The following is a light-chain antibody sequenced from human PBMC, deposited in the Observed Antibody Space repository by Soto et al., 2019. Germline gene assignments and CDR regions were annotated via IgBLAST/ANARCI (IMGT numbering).Light chain of an antibody. CDR3: HQRTARPPLT. CDR2: GAS. Sequence: ERVLASSPVTLSLAPGQRPTLSCRPSQRASSSYFAWYQQKPGHPPRLLIYGASSGPTCMPARFSGSGSGTDFAILISSLETAELAVYYCHQRTARPPLTFGGGTKVDIK. V-gene: IGKV3-20*01. J-gene: IGKJ4*01. CDR1: QRASSSY.